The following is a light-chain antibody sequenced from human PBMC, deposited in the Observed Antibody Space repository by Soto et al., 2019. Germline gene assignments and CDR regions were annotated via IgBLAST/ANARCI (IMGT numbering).Light chain of an antibody. CDR3: QQYNSYPLT. CDR1: QSISSW. CDR2: KAS. J-gene: IGKJ4*01. Sequence: DIQMTQSPSTLSASVGDRVTMTCRASQSISSWLAWYQQKPGKAPKLLIYKASSLESGVPSRFSGSGSGTEFTLTISILQPDDFATYYCQQYNSYPLTFGGGTKVEIK. V-gene: IGKV1-5*03.